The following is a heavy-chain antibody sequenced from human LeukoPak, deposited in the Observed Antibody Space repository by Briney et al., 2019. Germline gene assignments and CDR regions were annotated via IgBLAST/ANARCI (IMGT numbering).Heavy chain of an antibody. J-gene: IGHJ6*02. CDR3: AREDSGSYYAYYYYYYGMDV. D-gene: IGHD1-26*01. V-gene: IGHV3-30-3*01. CDR2: ISYDGSNK. CDR1: GFTFSSYA. Sequence: GGSLTLSCAASGFTFSSYAMSWVRQAPGKGLEWVAVISYDGSNKYYADSVKGRFTISRDNSKNTLYLQMNSLRAEDTAVYYCAREDSGSYYAYYYYYYGMDVWGQGTTVTVSS.